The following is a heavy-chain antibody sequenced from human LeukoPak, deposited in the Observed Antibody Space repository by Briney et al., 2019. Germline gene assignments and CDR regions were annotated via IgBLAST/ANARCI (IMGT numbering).Heavy chain of an antibody. J-gene: IGHJ5*02. CDR2: IYTSGST. Sequence: SETLSLTCTVSGGSISSYYWSWIRQPAAKGLEWIGRIYTSGSTNYNPSLQSRVTMSVDTSKNQFSLKLSSVTAADTAVYYCARGTYYYDSSSYPVWGFDPWGQGTLVTVSS. CDR1: GGSISSYY. V-gene: IGHV4-4*07. D-gene: IGHD3-22*01. CDR3: ARGTYYYDSSSYPVWGFDP.